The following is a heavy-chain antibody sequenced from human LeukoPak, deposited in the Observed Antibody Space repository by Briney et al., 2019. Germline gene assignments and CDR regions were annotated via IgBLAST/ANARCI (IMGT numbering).Heavy chain of an antibody. Sequence: TPGGSLRLSCAASGFTFSDYYMSWIRQAPGKGLEWVSYISSSGSTIYYADSVKGRFTISRDNAKNSLYLQMNSLRAEDTAVYYCARAIIYSSGWSFDYWGQGTLVTVSS. CDR3: ARAIIYSSGWSFDY. V-gene: IGHV3-11*04. J-gene: IGHJ4*02. CDR2: ISSSGSTI. CDR1: GFTFSDYY. D-gene: IGHD6-19*01.